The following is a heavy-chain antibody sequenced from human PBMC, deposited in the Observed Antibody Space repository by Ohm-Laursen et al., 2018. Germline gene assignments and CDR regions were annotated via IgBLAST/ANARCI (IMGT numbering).Heavy chain of an antibody. CDR3: ARGSRRYYDFWTTTPYGMDV. V-gene: IGHV4-61*01. D-gene: IGHD3-3*01. CDR1: DGSVSSVHHY. Sequence: SETLSLTCTVSDGSVSSVHHYWNWIRQPPGKGLEWIGYIYYSGSTNYNPSLKSRVTISVDTSKNQFSLKLSSVTAADTAVYYCARGSRRYYDFWTTTPYGMDVWGQGTTVTVSS. J-gene: IGHJ6*02. CDR2: IYYSGST.